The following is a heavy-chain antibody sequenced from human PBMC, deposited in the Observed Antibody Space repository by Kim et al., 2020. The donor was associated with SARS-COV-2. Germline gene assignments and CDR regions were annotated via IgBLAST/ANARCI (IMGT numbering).Heavy chain of an antibody. CDR2: IKSKTDGGAT. D-gene: IGHD6-19*01. J-gene: IGHJ4*02. Sequence: GESLRLSCAASGFTFSNAWMSWVRQAPGKGLEWVGRIKSKTDGGATDYAAPLKGRFTISRDDSKNTLYLQMNSLKTEDTAVYYCTTDARSGWYGPIYWGQGTLVTVSS. CDR3: TTDARSGWYGPIY. CDR1: GFTFSNAW. V-gene: IGHV3-15*01.